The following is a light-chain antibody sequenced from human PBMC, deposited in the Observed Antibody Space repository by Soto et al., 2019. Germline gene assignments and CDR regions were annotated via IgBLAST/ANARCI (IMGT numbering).Light chain of an antibody. V-gene: IGLV1-47*02. J-gene: IGLJ2*01. Sequence: QSVLTQPPSASGTPGQRVTISCSGSSSNIGSNYVYWYQQLPGTAPKLLIYSNNQRPSGVPDRFSDSKSGTSASLAISGLRSEDEADYYCAAWDDSLSGYVVFGGGTKLTVL. CDR2: SNN. CDR1: SSNIGSNY. CDR3: AAWDDSLSGYVV.